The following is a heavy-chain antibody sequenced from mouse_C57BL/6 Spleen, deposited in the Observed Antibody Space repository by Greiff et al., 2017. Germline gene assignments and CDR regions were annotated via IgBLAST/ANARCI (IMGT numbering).Heavy chain of an antibody. CDR3: ARNCYYGSSLWYCDV. D-gene: IGHD1-1*01. J-gene: IGHJ1*03. CDR2: IWSGGST. Sequence: QVQVVESGPGLVQPSQSLSITCTVSGFSLTRYGVPWVRQSPGKGLEWLGVIWSGGSTDYNAAFISRLSISKDNSKSQVFFKMNSLQADDTAIYYCARNCYYGSSLWYCDVWGTGTTVTVSS. CDR1: GFSLTRYG. V-gene: IGHV2-2*01.